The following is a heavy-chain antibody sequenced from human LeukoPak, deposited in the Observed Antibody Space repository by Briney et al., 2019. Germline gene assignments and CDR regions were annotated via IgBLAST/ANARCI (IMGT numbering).Heavy chain of an antibody. CDR3: VKARMPHCGTDCLES. V-gene: IGHV3-23*01. D-gene: IGHD2-21*02. CDR1: GFTFSNYG. J-gene: IGHJ4*02. CDR2: IRGSGGGT. Sequence: GESLRLSCAASGFTFSNYGMSWVRQAPGKGLEWVSVIRGSGGGTYYANSVKGRFTISRDNSKNTVYLQMNSLRAEDTAVYYCVKARMPHCGTDCLESWGQGTLVTVSS.